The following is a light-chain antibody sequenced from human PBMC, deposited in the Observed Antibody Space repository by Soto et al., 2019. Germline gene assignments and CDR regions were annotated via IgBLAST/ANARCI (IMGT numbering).Light chain of an antibody. V-gene: IGKV1-9*01. CDR1: QDFSNF. J-gene: IGKJ4*01. Sequence: DIQLTQSPSFLSASKGDRVTITCRASQDFSNFLAWYQQKPGRAPKLLMYDASTLQSGVPSRFSGSGSGTEFTLTIISLQPEEFATYYCQQLYSFPLTVGGGTKVDSK. CDR3: QQLYSFPLT. CDR2: DAS.